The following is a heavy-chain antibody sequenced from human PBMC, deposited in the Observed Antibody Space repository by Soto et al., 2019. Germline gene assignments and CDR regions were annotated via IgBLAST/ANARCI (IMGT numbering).Heavy chain of an antibody. CDR1: GFTFSDSY. Sequence: PGGSLRLSCAASGFTFSDSYMSWIRQAPGKGLEWISYITFSGNTVYYADSLKGRFTISRDNAKNSLYLQMNRLRAEDTAVYYCARVSWREKYGMDVCGQGPTVTVCS. V-gene: IGHV3-11*01. J-gene: IGHJ6*02. CDR3: ARVSWREKYGMDV. CDR2: ITFSGNTV.